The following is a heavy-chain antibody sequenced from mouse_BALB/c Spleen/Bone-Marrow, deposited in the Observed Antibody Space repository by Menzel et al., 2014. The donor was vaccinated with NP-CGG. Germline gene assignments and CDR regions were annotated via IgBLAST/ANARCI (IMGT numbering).Heavy chain of an antibody. J-gene: IGHJ4*01. CDR1: GYTFSSYW. V-gene: IGHV1-9*01. Sequence: QVQLKESGAELMKPGASVKISCKATGYTFSSYWIEWVKQRPGHGLEWIGEILPGSGSTNYNEKFKGKATFTADTSSNTAYMQLSSLTSEASAVYYCARGIDYYAMDYWGQGTSVTVSS. CDR2: ILPGSGST. CDR3: ARGIDYYAMDY.